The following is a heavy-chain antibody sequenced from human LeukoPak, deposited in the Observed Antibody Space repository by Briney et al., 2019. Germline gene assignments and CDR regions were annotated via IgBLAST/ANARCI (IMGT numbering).Heavy chain of an antibody. J-gene: IGHJ6*03. CDR2: INHSGST. CDR3: ARGAPVATISHYYYMDV. Sequence: SETLSLTCTVSGGSISSYYWSWIRQPPGKGLEWIGEINHSGSTNYNPSLKSRVTISVDTSKNQFSLKLSSVTAADTAVYYCARGAPVATISHYYYMDVWGKGTTVTVSS. D-gene: IGHD5-12*01. V-gene: IGHV4-34*01. CDR1: GGSISSYY.